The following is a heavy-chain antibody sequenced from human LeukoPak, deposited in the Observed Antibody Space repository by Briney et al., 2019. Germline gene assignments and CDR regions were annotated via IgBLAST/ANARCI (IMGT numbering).Heavy chain of an antibody. CDR3: ARGPYSGGSSSAFDM. D-gene: IGHD1-26*01. V-gene: IGHV3-11*01. CDR1: GFPFTDYY. Sequence: GGSLRLSCVASGFPFTDYYMSWIRQAPGKGLEWVSYISSSGTTIYYADSLKGRFTISRDNAKNSLYLQMNSLRAEDTAVYYCARGPYSGGSSSAFDMWGQGTMVTVSS. J-gene: IGHJ3*02. CDR2: ISSSGTTI.